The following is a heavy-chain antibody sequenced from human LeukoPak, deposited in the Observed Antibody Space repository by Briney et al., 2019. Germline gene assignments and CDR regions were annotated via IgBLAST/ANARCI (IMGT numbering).Heavy chain of an antibody. CDR2: IKQDGSEK. J-gene: IGHJ4*02. CDR1: GFTFSSYW. Sequence: GGSLRLSCAASGFTFSSYWMSWVRQAPGKGLEWVANIKQDGSEKYYVDSVKGRFTISRDNAKNSLYLQMNSLRAEDTAVYYCASGRLITMVRGVPIGHWGQGTLVTVSS. CDR3: ASGRLITMVRGVPIGH. V-gene: IGHV3-7*03. D-gene: IGHD3-10*01.